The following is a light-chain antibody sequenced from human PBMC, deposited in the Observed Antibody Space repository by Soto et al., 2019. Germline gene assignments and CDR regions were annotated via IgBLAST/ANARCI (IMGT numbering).Light chain of an antibody. J-gene: IGLJ2*01. CDR3: TSYAGSNIPVV. CDR2: EVS. CDR1: SSDVGGYNF. V-gene: IGLV2-8*01. Sequence: QSALTQPPSASGSPGQSVTISCTGTSSDVGGYNFVSRYQQHPGKAPKHMIYEVSKRPSGVPDRFSGSKSGNTASLTVSGLQADDEADYYCTSYAGSNIPVVFGGGTKLTVL.